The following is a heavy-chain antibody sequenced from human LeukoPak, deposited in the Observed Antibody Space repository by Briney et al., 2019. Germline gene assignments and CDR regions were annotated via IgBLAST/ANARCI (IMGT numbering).Heavy chain of an antibody. CDR3: ARDPKRGSSTVPFQNDAFDI. J-gene: IGHJ3*02. V-gene: IGHV4-39*07. Sequence: SETLSLTCTVSGGSISSSSYYWGWIRQPPGKGLEWIGSIYYSGSTYYNPSLKSRVTISVDTSKNQFSLKLSSVTAADTAVYYCARDPKRGSSTVPFQNDAFDIWGQGTMVTVSS. D-gene: IGHD4-17*01. CDR2: IYYSGST. CDR1: GGSISSSSYY.